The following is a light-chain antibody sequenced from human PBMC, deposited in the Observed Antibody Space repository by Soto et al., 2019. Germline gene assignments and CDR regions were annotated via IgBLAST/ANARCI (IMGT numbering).Light chain of an antibody. CDR3: QKYNSYWRT. CDR2: DAS. CDR1: QSISSW. J-gene: IGKJ1*01. Sequence: DIQMTQSPSTLSASVGDRVTITCRASQSISSWLAWYQQKPGKAPKLLIYDASSLESGVPSRFSGSGSGTEFARTIRSLRTDDFATYYCQKYNSYWRTLGHGNKVELK. V-gene: IGKV1-5*01.